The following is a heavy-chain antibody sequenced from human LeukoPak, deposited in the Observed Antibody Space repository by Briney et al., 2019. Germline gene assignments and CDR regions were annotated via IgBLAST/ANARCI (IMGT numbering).Heavy chain of an antibody. CDR3: ARSRAWTALDI. V-gene: IGHV3-7*01. J-gene: IGHJ4*02. CDR1: GFTFTNYW. CDR2: INEDGFET. D-gene: IGHD1-1*01. Sequence: GGSLTLSCAASGFTFTNYWMTWVRQAPGKGLEWVANINEDGFETYYVVSLRGRFTIYRDNAKNSLYLQMNTLTGEDTARYYCARSRAWTALDIWGQGTLVTVSS.